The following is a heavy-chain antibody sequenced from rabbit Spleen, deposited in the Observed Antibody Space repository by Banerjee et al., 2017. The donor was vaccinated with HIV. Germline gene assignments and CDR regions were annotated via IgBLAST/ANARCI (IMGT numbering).Heavy chain of an antibody. Sequence: QEQLVESGGGRVQPGGSLALSCKASGFSFSDRDVMGWVRQAPGKGLEWIACINAATGKPVYATWAKGRFTISRTSSTTVTLRMTSLTAADTATYFCARDLVGVIGWNFYLWGPGTLVTVS. CDR3: ARDLVGVIGWNFYL. CDR1: GFSFSDRDV. D-gene: IGHD1-1*01. V-gene: IGHV1S45*01. J-gene: IGHJ4*01. CDR2: INAATGKP.